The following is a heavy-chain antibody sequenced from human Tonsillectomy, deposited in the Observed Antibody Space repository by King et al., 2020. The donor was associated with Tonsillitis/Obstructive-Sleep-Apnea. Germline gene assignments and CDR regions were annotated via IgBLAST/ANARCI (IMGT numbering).Heavy chain of an antibody. J-gene: IGHJ6*02. CDR1: GFTFSTYG. V-gene: IGHV3-23*04. CDR3: AKDRRGGRYCSGNSCPTFGMDV. CDR2: ISGSGNST. Sequence: VQLVESGGGLVQPGGSLRLSCAASGFTFSTYGMSGVRQAPGKGPEWVSVISGSGNSTYYSDSVKGRFTISRDNSKNTLYLQMNSLRTEDTAVYYCAKDRRGGRYCSGNSCPTFGMDVWGQGTTVTVSS. D-gene: IGHD2-15*01.